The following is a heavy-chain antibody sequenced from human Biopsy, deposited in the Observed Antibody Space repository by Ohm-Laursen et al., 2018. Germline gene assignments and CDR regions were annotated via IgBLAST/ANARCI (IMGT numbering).Heavy chain of an antibody. D-gene: IGHD3-3*01. CDR3: ANSYYDFWTGYLNFDN. CDR1: GVTFSRYG. V-gene: IGHV3-30*18. CDR2: ISHDGRSR. J-gene: IGHJ4*02. Sequence: SLRLSCSASGVTFSRYGMHWVRQAPGKGLEWVAVISHDGRSRFYVDSVKGRFTISRDNSNNTLYLQMNSLRAEDTAVYYCANSYYDFWTGYLNFDNGGQGTLVTVSS.